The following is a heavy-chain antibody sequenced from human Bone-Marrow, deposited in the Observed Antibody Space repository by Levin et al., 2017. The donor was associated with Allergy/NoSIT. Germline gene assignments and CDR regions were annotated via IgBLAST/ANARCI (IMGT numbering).Heavy chain of an antibody. V-gene: IGHV3-30*18. CDR1: GFSFSTYG. CDR2: ISNDGGNK. D-gene: IGHD4-17*01. CDR3: AKDRQAYGDYYFDY. Sequence: GKSLKISCEGSGFSFSTYGMHWVRQAPGKGLEWLAVISNDGGNKHYADSVKGRFTISRDNSKNTLYLQMNSLITEDTAVYYCAKDRQAYGDYYFDYWGQGALVAVSS. J-gene: IGHJ4*02.